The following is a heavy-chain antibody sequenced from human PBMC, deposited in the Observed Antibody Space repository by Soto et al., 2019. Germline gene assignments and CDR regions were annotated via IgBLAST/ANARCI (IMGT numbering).Heavy chain of an antibody. CDR3: AKVISTDYDY. J-gene: IGHJ4*02. V-gene: IGHV3-23*01. CDR1: GFTFSSLA. Sequence: GGSLRLSCAASGFTFSSLAMSWVRQAPGKGLEWVSSISGSGGNTNYADSVKGRFTVSRDNSQNTLFLQMNSLRAEDTAVYYCAKVISTDYDYWGQGTLVTVSS. CDR2: ISGSGGNT. D-gene: IGHD4-17*01.